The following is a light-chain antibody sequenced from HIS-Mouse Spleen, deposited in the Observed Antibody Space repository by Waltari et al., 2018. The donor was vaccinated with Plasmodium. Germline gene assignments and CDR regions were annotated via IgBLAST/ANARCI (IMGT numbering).Light chain of an antibody. V-gene: IGKV3-20*01. Sequence: EIVLTQSPGNLYLSPGERATLSCRASQSVSSSYLAWYQQKPGQAHRLLIYGASSRATGIPDRFSGSGSGTDFTLTISRLEPEDFAVYYCQQYGSSPYTFGQGTKLEIK. CDR1: QSVSSSY. J-gene: IGKJ2*01. CDR3: QQYGSSPYT. CDR2: GAS.